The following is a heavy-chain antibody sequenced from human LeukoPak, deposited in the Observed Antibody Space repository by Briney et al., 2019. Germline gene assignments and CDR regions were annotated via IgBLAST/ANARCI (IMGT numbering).Heavy chain of an antibody. CDR1: GFIFSGYG. J-gene: IGHJ4*02. V-gene: IGHV3-30*03. CDR2: VSYDGNNK. D-gene: IGHD6-13*01. Sequence: GMPLRLSCAASGFIFSGYGMQWVRQAPGKGLEWVAVVSYDGNNKYYEDSVKGRFTISRDNSRNTLYLQINSLRPDDTAVYYCGTAGHGTTNYWGQGTLVTVSS. CDR3: GTAGHGTTNY.